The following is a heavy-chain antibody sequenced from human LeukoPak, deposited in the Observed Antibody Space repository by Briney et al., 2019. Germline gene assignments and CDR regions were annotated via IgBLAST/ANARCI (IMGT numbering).Heavy chain of an antibody. CDR3: AKYSSSDWFDP. V-gene: IGHV3-23*03. CDR2: IYSGGST. J-gene: IGHJ5*02. Sequence: GGSLRLSCAASGFTFSGYAMSWVRQAPGKGLEWVSVIYSGGSTYYADSVKGRFTISRDNSKNTLYLQMNSLRAEDTAVYYCAKYSSSDWFDPWGQGTLVTVSS. D-gene: IGHD6-6*01. CDR1: GFTFSGYA.